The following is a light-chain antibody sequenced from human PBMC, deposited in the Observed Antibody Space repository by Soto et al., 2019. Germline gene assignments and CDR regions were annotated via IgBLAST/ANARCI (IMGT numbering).Light chain of an antibody. Sequence: QSVLTQPPSASGTPGQRVTISCSGSSSNIVSNTVNWYQQLPGTAPKLLLYSNNQRPSGVPDRFSGSKSGTSASLAISGLQSEDEADYYCAAWDDSLNGVVFGGGTKLTVL. V-gene: IGLV1-44*01. CDR2: SNN. CDR3: AAWDDSLNGVV. J-gene: IGLJ2*01. CDR1: SSNIVSNT.